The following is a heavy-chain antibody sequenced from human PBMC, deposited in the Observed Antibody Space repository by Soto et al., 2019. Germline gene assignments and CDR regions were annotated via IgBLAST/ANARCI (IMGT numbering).Heavy chain of an antibody. Sequence: TSETLSLTCTVSGGSISSYYWSWIRQPPGKGLEWIGYIYHSGSTYYNPSLKSRVTISVDRSKNQFSLNVISVTAADSAVYYCAKNAFCVRSSCSSIYGFGPWSQGFLVTVLL. CDR1: GGSISSYY. D-gene: IGHD2-21*01. V-gene: IGHV4-59*12. CDR2: IYHSGST. J-gene: IGHJ5*02. CDR3: AKNAFCVRSSCSSIYGFGP.